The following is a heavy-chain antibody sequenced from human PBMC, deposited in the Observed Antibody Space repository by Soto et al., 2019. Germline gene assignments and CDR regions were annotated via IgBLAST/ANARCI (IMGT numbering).Heavy chain of an antibody. CDR2: IYSSGST. D-gene: IGHD3-3*01. Sequence: SETLSLTCTVSGGAINSYYWTWIRQPAGKGLEWIGRIYSSGSTKYNPSLQSRVTMSLDTSKNQFSLRLTSVTAADTAVYYCARGQRFSDWFDPWGQGTAVTVSS. CDR3: ARGQRFSDWFDP. CDR1: GGAINSYY. J-gene: IGHJ5*02. V-gene: IGHV4-4*07.